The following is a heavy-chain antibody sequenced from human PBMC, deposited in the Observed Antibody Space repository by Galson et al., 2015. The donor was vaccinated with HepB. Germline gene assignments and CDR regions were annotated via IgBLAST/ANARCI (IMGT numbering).Heavy chain of an antibody. CDR2: IKQDGSEK. CDR3: ARLAPKQDTAKRDIDY. Sequence: SLRLSCAASGFIFSSYWMSWVRQAPGKGLEWVANIKQDGSEKYYVDSVKGRFTISRDNAKNSLYLQMNSLRAEDTAVYYCARLAPKQDTAKRDIDYWGQGTLVTVSS. V-gene: IGHV3-7*01. CDR1: GFIFSSYW. J-gene: IGHJ4*02. D-gene: IGHD5-18*01.